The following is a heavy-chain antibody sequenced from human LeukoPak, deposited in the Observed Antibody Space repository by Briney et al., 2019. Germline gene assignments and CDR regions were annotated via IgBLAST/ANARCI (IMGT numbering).Heavy chain of an antibody. J-gene: IGHJ6*03. Sequence: GGSLRLSCAASGFTFSSYWMTWVRQAPGKGLEWVANIKQDGSEKYFVDSVKGRFTISRDNAKNSLYLQMNSLRAEDTAVFYCAREGGGSGTYFGFYDYYYMDVWGKGTTVTISS. D-gene: IGHD3-10*01. V-gene: IGHV3-7*01. CDR1: GFTFSSYW. CDR2: IKQDGSEK. CDR3: AREGGGSGTYFGFYDYYYMDV.